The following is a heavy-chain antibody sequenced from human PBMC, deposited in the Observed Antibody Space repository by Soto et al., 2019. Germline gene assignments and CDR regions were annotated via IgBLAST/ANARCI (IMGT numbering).Heavy chain of an antibody. V-gene: IGHV1-69*13. Sequence: SVKVSCKASGGTFSSYAISWVRQAPGQGLEWMGGIIPIFGTANYAQKFQGRVTITADESTSTAYMELSSLRSEDTAVYYCARGAFRGYSYPLLYYYYGMDVWGQGTTVTVSS. J-gene: IGHJ6*02. CDR2: IIPIFGTA. D-gene: IGHD5-18*01. CDR3: ARGAFRGYSYPLLYYYYGMDV. CDR1: GGTFSSYA.